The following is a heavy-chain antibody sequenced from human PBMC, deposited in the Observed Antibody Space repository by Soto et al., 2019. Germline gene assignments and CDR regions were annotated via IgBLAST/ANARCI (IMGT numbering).Heavy chain of an antibody. V-gene: IGHV3-9*01. CDR1: GLSFDDYA. CDR3: AKDTPLDCGYSSGYGMDV. D-gene: IGHD3-22*01. Sequence: EVQLVESGGGLVQPGRSLRLSCAASGLSFDDYAMHWVRQTPGKGLEWVSGSSWNSGTIGYADSVKGRFTISRDNAKHSLYLQMNSLRAEDTALYYCAKDTPLDCGYSSGYGMDVWGQGTTVTVSS. CDR2: SSWNSGTI. J-gene: IGHJ6*02.